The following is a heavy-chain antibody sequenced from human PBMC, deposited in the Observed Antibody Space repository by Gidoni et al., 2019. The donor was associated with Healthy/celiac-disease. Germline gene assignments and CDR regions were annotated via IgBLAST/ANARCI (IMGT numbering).Heavy chain of an antibody. CDR1: GGSISSYY. V-gene: IGHV4-59*01. CDR2: IYYSGST. CDR3: ARDGSGSLHDLYAFDI. J-gene: IGHJ3*02. Sequence: QVQLQESGPGLVKPSETLSLTCTVSGGSISSYYWSWIRQPPGKGLEWIGYIYYSGSTNYNPSLNSRVTISVDTSKNQFSLKLSSVTAADTAVYYCARDGSGSLHDLYAFDIWGQGTMVTVSS. D-gene: IGHD3-10*01.